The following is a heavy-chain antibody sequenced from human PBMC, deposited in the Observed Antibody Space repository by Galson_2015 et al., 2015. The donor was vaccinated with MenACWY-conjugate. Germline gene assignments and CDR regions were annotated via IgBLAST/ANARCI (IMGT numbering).Heavy chain of an antibody. J-gene: IGHJ4*02. V-gene: IGHV3-7*03. Sequence: SLRLSCAASGFTFSSYWMNWVRQAPGKGLEWVANINQDGSEKYYGDSVKGRFTISRDNAKNSLYLQMNSLRAEDTAVYYCARDGVAPCIYFDFWGQGPLVTVSS. CDR1: GFTFSSYW. CDR2: INQDGSEK. CDR3: ARDGVAPCIYFDF. D-gene: IGHD3-10*01.